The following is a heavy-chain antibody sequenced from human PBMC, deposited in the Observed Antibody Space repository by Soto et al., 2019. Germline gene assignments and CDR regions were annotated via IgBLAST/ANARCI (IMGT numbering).Heavy chain of an antibody. V-gene: IGHV3-7*01. D-gene: IGHD2-2*01. J-gene: IGHJ4*02. CDR3: AKNNRYCSSTNCFVFDY. CDR1: GFTFNNYW. Sequence: GGSLRLSCAASGFTFNNYWISWVRQAPGKGLEWVANIKQDGSEKYYVDSVKGRFTISRDNAKNSLYLQMNSLRAEDTAVYYCAKNNRYCSSTNCFVFDYWGQGTLVTVSS. CDR2: IKQDGSEK.